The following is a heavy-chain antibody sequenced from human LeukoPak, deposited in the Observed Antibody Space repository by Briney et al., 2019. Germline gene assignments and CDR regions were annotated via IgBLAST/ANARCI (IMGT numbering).Heavy chain of an antibody. Sequence: PGGSLRLSCAVSGITLSNYGMSWVRQAPGKGLEWISYIGISSGNTKYADSVKGRFTISGDNAKNSLYLQMNNLRVEDTAVYYCARDHNYAFDNWGQGTLVTVSS. CDR3: ARDHNYAFDN. CDR2: IGISSGNT. CDR1: GITLSNYG. D-gene: IGHD1-1*01. V-gene: IGHV3-48*04. J-gene: IGHJ4*02.